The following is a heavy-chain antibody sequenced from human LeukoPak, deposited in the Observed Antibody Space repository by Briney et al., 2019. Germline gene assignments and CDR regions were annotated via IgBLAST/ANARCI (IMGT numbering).Heavy chain of an antibody. Sequence: PAGSLRLSCAASGFTFDDYAMHWVRQAPGKGLEWVSLISWDGGSTYYADSVKGRFTISRDNSKNSLYLQMNSLRAEDTALYYCAKDLASGRYYYYMDVWGKGTTVTVSS. J-gene: IGHJ6*03. CDR3: AKDLASGRYYYYMDV. CDR2: ISWDGGST. D-gene: IGHD6-6*01. V-gene: IGHV3-43D*03. CDR1: GFTFDDYA.